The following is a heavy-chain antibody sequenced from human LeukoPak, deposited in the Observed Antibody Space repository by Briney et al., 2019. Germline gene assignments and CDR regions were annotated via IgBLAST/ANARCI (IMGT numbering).Heavy chain of an antibody. J-gene: IGHJ4*02. V-gene: IGHV3-23*01. CDR1: GFTFSSYS. CDR3: AKIASGTYYFDY. CDR2: ISGSGGST. D-gene: IGHD1-1*01. Sequence: GALRLSCATSGFTFSSYSLNWVRQAPGKGLEVVSAISGSGGSTYYADSVKGRFTISRDNSKNTLYLQMNSLRAEDTAVYYCAKIASGTYYFDYWGQGTLVTVSS.